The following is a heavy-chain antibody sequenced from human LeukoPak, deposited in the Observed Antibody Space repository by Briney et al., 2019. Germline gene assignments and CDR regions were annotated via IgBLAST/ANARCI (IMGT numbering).Heavy chain of an antibody. V-gene: IGHV3-30-3*01. D-gene: IGHD3-3*01. CDR1: GFTFSSYA. CDR2: ISYDGSNK. Sequence: GGSLRLSCAASGFTFSSYAMHWVRQAPGKGLEWVAVISYDGSNKYYADSVKGRFTISRDNSKNTLYLQMNSLRAEGTAVYYCAREVAWSVFDYWGQGTLVTVSS. J-gene: IGHJ4*02. CDR3: AREVAWSVFDY.